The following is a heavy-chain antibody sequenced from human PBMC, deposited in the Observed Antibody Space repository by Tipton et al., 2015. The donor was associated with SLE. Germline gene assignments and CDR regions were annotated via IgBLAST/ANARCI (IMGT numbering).Heavy chain of an antibody. CDR2: ISYGGDT. D-gene: IGHD3-3*01. CDR3: ARFLDTFDI. J-gene: IGHJ3*02. CDR1: GGSISSHY. Sequence: TLSLTCSVSGGSISSHYWIWIRQPPGKGLEWIGYISYGGDTNYNPSLKSRVTISVDTSKNQFSLRLTSLTAADTAVYYCARFLDTFDIWGQGTVVTVSS. V-gene: IGHV4-59*08.